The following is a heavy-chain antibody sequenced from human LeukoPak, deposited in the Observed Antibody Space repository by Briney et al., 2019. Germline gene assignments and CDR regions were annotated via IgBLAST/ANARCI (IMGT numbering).Heavy chain of an antibody. CDR1: GFTFSNYL. J-gene: IGHJ3*02. CDR2: ISSTGGTI. V-gene: IGHV3-48*01. CDR3: ARGYSRAAFDI. Sequence: GGSLRLSCAASGFTFSNYLMNWVRQAPGKGLEWDSFISSTGGTIYYADSVKGRFTVTRDNAKNSLLLQMNSLRAEDTGLYYCARGYSRAAFDIWGQGTMVTVSS. D-gene: IGHD2-15*01.